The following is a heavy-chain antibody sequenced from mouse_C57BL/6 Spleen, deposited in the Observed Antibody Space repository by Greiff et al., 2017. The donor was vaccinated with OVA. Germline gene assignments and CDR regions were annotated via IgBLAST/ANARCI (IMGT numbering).Heavy chain of an antibody. CDR1: GYTFTDYE. CDR3: TRGDYYGKGY. D-gene: IGHD2-1*01. Sequence: VQRVESGAELVRPGASVTLSCKASGYTFTDYEMHWVKQTPVHGLEWIGAIDPETGGTAYNQKFKGKAILTADKSSSTAYMELRSLTSEDSAVYYCTRGDYYGKGYWGQGTTLTVSS. J-gene: IGHJ2*01. V-gene: IGHV1-15*01. CDR2: IDPETGGT.